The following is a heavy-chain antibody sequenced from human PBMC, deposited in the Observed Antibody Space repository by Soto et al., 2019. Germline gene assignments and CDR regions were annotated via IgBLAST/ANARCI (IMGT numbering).Heavy chain of an antibody. D-gene: IGHD2-15*01. CDR2: IIPIFGTA. V-gene: IGHV1-69*13. CDR3: ARELKGYCSGGSCYLGWFDP. CDR1: GGTFSSYA. Sequence: SVKVSCKASGGTFSSYAISWVRQAPGQGLEWMGGIIPIFGTANYAQKFQGRVTITADESTSTAYMELSSLRSEDTAVYYCARELKGYCSGGSCYLGWFDPWGQGTLVTVSS. J-gene: IGHJ5*02.